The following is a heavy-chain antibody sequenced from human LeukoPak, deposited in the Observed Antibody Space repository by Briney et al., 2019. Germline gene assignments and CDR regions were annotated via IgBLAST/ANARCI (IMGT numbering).Heavy chain of an antibody. CDR3: ARRQVGSGSLLDY. J-gene: IGHJ4*02. CDR1: GFTFSSYS. Sequence: PGGSLRLSCAASGFTFSSYSMNWVRQAPGKGLEWVLYNSSSSSAIYYADSVKGRFTISRDNANNSLYLQMNSLRDDDTAVYYCARRQVGSGSLLDYWGQGTLVTVSS. CDR2: NSSSSSAI. V-gene: IGHV3-48*02. D-gene: IGHD3-10*01.